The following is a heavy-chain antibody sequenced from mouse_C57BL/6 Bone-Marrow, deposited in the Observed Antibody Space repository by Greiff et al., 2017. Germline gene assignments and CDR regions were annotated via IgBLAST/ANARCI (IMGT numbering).Heavy chain of an antibody. CDR2: IYPGSGST. J-gene: IGHJ2*01. CDR1: GYTFTSYW. V-gene: IGHV1-55*01. D-gene: IGHD1-1*01. CDR3: ARRSRYYYGSSLYYFDY. Sequence: QVQLQQSGAELVKPGASVKMSCKASGYTFTSYWITWVKQRPGQGLEWIGDIYPGSGSTNYNEKFKSKATLTVDTSSSTAYMQLSSLTSEDSAVYYCARRSRYYYGSSLYYFDYWGQGTTLTVSS.